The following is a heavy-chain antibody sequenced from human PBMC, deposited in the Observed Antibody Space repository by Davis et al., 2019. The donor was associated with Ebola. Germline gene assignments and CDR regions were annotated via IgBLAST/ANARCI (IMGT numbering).Heavy chain of an antibody. CDR1: GFTFSSYW. CDR3: ARAISSSWYGGAYYYYYGMDV. J-gene: IGHJ6*02. D-gene: IGHD6-13*01. Sequence: GESLKISCAASGFTFSSYWMSWVRQAPGKGLEWVANIKQDGSEKYYVDSVKGRFTISRDNSKNTLYLQMNSLRAEDTAVYYCARAISSSWYGGAYYYYYGMDVWGQGTTVTVSS. CDR2: IKQDGSEK. V-gene: IGHV3-7*01.